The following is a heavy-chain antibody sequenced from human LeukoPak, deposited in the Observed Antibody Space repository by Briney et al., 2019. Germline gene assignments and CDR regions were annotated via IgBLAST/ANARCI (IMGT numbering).Heavy chain of an antibody. CDR1: GFTFSSYA. Sequence: WGSLRLSCAASGFTFSSYAMSWVRQAPGKGLEGVSAISGSGGSTYYADSVKGRFTISRDNSKNTLYLQMNSLRAEDTAVYYCAKDRMSPGIPDYWGQGTLVTVSS. D-gene: IGHD2-21*01. CDR2: ISGSGGST. J-gene: IGHJ4*02. V-gene: IGHV3-23*01. CDR3: AKDRMSPGIPDY.